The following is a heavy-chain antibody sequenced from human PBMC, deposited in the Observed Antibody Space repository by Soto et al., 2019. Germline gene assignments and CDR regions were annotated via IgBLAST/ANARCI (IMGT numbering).Heavy chain of an antibody. J-gene: IGHJ5*02. V-gene: IGHV1-2*02. D-gene: IGHD7-27*01. CDR3: ATGPYGATGWYHP. CDR2: INPKTGDT. CDR1: GFTFTDFY. Sequence: QEQLVQSGTEVKKPGASVTVSCKDSGFTFTDFYLHWLRQAPGQGLEWVWWINPKTGDTKSSEKVQGRVTMSRDTSVSTANIDLTSLTSDDTGMNYCATGPYGATGWYHPWGQGTRVTVSS.